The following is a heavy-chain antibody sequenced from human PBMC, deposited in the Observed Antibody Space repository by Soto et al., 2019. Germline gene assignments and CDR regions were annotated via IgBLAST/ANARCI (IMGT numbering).Heavy chain of an antibody. CDR1: GDSVSSNSAA. D-gene: IGHD1-7*01. Sequence: SQTLSLTCAISGDSVSSNSAAWNLIRLSPLRVLEWLARTYYRSRWYNDYAVSVRSRITVNPDTSKNQFSLQLTSVTPEDTAVYYCAGTTSHQWYYMDVWGKGTTVTVSS. CDR2: TYYRSRWYN. J-gene: IGHJ6*03. V-gene: IGHV6-1*01. CDR3: AGTTSHQWYYMDV.